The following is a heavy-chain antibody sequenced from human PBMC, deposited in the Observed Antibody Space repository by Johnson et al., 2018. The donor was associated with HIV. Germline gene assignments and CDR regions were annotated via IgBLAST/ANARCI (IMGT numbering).Heavy chain of an antibody. D-gene: IGHD3-3*01. V-gene: IGHV3-30*18. CDR3: VKMYYNFWSGYSAQMDAFDV. Sequence: QLQLAESGGGVVQPGRSLRLSCAASGFTFSNYGMHWVRQSPGRGLEWVAVILNDGTNQFYADSVKGRFTISRNISKNTLYLEMYNLRVEDTAVYYCVKMYYNFWSGYSAQMDAFDVWGQGTMVTVSS. CDR1: GFTFSNYG. CDR2: ILNDGTNQ. J-gene: IGHJ3*01.